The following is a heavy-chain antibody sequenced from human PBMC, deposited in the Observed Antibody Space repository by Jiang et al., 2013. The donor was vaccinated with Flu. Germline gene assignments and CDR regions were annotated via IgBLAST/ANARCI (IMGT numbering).Heavy chain of an antibody. CDR3: ASTTASPPIVWFDR. Sequence: LLKPSETLSLTCTVSGGSISNYYWSWIRQAPGKGLEWIGYFYYSGSTNYNPSLKSRVTISAGTSKNQVSLQLSSVTAADTAVYYCASTTASPPIVWFDRWGQGTLVTVSS. CDR2: FYYSGST. J-gene: IGHJ5*02. D-gene: IGHD2-21*01. V-gene: IGHV4-59*01. CDR1: GGSISNYY.